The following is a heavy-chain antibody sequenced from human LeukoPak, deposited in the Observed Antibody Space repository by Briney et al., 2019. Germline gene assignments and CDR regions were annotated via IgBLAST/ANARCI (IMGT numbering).Heavy chain of an antibody. CDR2: IYYSGST. V-gene: IGHV4-31*03. D-gene: IGHD2-15*01. CDR3: ARQILDCSGGSCSASWFDY. J-gene: IGHJ4*02. CDR1: GGTISSGGNY. Sequence: SETLSLTCTVSGGTISSGGNYWSWVRPHPGKDLEWIGYIYYSGSTYYNPSLKSRVTISVDTSKNQFSLKLSSVTAADTAVYYCARQILDCSGGSCSASWFDYWGQGTLVTVSS.